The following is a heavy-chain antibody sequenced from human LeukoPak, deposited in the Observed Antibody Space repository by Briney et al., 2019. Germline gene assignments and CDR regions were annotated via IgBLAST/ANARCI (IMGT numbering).Heavy chain of an antibody. J-gene: IGHJ1*01. CDR3: ARQRYCSSTSCYRNAEYFQH. CDR2: IYYSGST. CDR1: GGSISSSSYY. D-gene: IGHD2-2*02. Sequence: ETLSLTCTVSGGSISSSSYYWGWIRQPPGKGLEWIGSIYYSGSTYYNPSLKSRVTISVDTSKNQFSLKLSSVTAADTAVYYCARQRYCSSTSCYRNAEYFQHWGQGTLVTVSA. V-gene: IGHV4-39*01.